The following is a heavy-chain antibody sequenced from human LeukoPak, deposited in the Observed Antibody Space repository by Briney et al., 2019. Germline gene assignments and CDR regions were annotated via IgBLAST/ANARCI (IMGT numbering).Heavy chain of an antibody. CDR2: INPNSGGT. V-gene: IGHV1-2*02. CDR1: GYTFTDYY. Sequence: GASVKVSCKACGYTFTDYYMEWVRQAPGQGLEWMGWINPNSGGTNYAQKFQGRVTMTRDTSISTAYMELSRLRSDDTAVYYCARVRSYCTNGVCYWDLDYWGQGTLVTVSS. J-gene: IGHJ4*02. CDR3: ARVRSYCTNGVCYWDLDY. D-gene: IGHD2-8*01.